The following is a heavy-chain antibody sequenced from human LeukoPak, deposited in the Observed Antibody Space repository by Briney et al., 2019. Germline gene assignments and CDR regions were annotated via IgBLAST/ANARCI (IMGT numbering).Heavy chain of an antibody. D-gene: IGHD2-15*01. CDR1: GGSISSYY. J-gene: IGHJ4*02. CDR2: IYTSGST. Sequence: SGTLSLTCTVSGGSISSYYWSWIRQPAGKGLEWIGRIYTSGSTNHNPSLKSRVTMSVETSKNQFSLKLSSVTAADTAVYYCARDTHYCSGGSWYSEWGQGTLVTVSS. V-gene: IGHV4-4*07. CDR3: ARDTHYCSGGSWYSE.